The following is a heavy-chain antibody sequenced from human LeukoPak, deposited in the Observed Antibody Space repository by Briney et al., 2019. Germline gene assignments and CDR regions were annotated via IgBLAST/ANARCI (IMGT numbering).Heavy chain of an antibody. J-gene: IGHJ4*02. V-gene: IGHV3-74*01. CDR1: GLTFSSYW. CDR2: TNHDGSNT. D-gene: IGHD4-17*01. CDR3: ARDFTVGGMFDY. Sequence: GGSLRLSCAASGLTFSSYWMHWVRQAPGKGLVWVSRTNHDGSNTNYADSVKGRFAISRDNAKNTLHLQMNSLRAEDAAVYYCARDFTVGGMFDYWGQGILVTVSS.